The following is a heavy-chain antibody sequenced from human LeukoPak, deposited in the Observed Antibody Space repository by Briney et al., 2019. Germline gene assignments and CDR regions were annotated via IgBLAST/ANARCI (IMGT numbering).Heavy chain of an antibody. CDR2: MNPNSGNT. V-gene: IGHV1-8*03. Sequence: ASVKVSCKASGYTFTSYDINWVRQATGQGLEWMGWMNPNSGNTGYAQKFQGRVTITRNTSISTAYMELSSLRSEDTAVYYCAGDKYSSGWSKHYYYYYMDVWGKGTTVTVSS. CDR3: AGDKYSSGWSKHYYYYYMDV. CDR1: GYTFTSYD. J-gene: IGHJ6*03. D-gene: IGHD6-19*01.